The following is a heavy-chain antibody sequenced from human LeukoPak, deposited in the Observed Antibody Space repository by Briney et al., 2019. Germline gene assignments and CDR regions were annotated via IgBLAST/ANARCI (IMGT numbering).Heavy chain of an antibody. D-gene: IGHD4-23*01. J-gene: IGHJ3*02. CDR2: INHSGST. Sequence: ASETLSLTCAAYGGSFSGYYWSWIRQPPGKGLEWIGEINHSGSTNYNPSLKSRVTISVDTSKNQFSLKLSSVTAADTAVYYCARGVGDYGRNVFDIWGQGTMVTVSS. CDR3: ARGVGDYGRNVFDI. CDR1: GGSFSGYY. V-gene: IGHV4-34*01.